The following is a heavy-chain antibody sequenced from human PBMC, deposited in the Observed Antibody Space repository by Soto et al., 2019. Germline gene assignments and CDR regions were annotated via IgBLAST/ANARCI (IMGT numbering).Heavy chain of an antibody. Sequence: QVQLQESGPGLVKPSQTLSLTCTVSGGSVSSGDYYWNWIRQPPGKGLEWIGYIYYSGSTYYNPSLKSRITRSVDTSKNQFSLKLSSVTAADTAVYYCARAGSSGSYYFDYWGQGTLVTVSS. V-gene: IGHV4-30-4*01. J-gene: IGHJ4*02. CDR1: GGSVSSGDYY. CDR3: ARAGSSGSYYFDY. CDR2: IYYSGST. D-gene: IGHD3-22*01.